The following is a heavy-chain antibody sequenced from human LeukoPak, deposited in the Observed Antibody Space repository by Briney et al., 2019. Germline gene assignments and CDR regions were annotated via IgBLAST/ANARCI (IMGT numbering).Heavy chain of an antibody. J-gene: IGHJ4*02. Sequence: PGGSLRLSCAASGFTFSSYAMSWVRQAPGKGLEWVSGISGSGGSTYYAGSVKGRFTISRDNSKNKVYLQMSSLRAEDTAVYYCAKPYSGSYYFDYWGQGTLVTVSS. CDR2: ISGSGGST. CDR1: GFTFSSYA. D-gene: IGHD1-26*01. V-gene: IGHV3-23*01. CDR3: AKPYSGSYYFDY.